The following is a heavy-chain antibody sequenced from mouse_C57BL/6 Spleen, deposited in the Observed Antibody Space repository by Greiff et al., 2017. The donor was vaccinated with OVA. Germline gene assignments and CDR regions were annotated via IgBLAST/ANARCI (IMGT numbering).Heavy chain of an antibody. Sequence: EVQLVESGGDLVKPGGSLKLSCAASGFTFSSYGVSWVRQTPDKRLEWVATISSGGSYTYYPDSVKGRFTISRDNAKNTLYLKMRSLKSEDTAMYYCARRDDDGDYFDYWGQGTTLTVSS. CDR1: GFTFSSYG. CDR2: ISSGGSYT. CDR3: ARRDDDGDYFDY. V-gene: IGHV5-6*01. D-gene: IGHD2-3*01. J-gene: IGHJ2*01.